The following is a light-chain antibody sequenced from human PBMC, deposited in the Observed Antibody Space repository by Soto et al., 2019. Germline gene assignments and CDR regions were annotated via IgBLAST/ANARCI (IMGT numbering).Light chain of an antibody. Sequence: IQISQSPSSLSATVGDNVTISFQASQDISNYLNWYQQKPGKAPKLLIYDASNLETGVPSRFSGSGSGTDFTFTISSLQPEDIATYYCQQYDNLPTFGQGTRLAI. CDR1: QDISNY. CDR3: QQYDNLPT. V-gene: IGKV1-33*01. J-gene: IGKJ5*01. CDR2: DAS.